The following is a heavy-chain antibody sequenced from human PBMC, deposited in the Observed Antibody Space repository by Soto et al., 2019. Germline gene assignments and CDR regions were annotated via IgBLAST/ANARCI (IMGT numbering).Heavy chain of an antibody. V-gene: IGHV1-18*01. CDR3: ARGPERITIFGVVITHFDS. Sequence: ASVKVSCKASDYTFTSYGTSWVRQAPGQGLEWMGWISAYNGNTNYAQKLQGRVTMTTDTSTSTAYMELRSLRSDDTAVYYCARGPERITIFGVVITHFDSWGQGTLVTVSS. CDR1: DYTFTSYG. J-gene: IGHJ4*02. CDR2: ISAYNGNT. D-gene: IGHD3-3*01.